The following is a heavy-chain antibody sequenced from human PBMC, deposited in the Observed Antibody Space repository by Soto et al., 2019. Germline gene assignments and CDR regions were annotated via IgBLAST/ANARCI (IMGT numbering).Heavy chain of an antibody. CDR2: IHYFGST. D-gene: IGHD3-9*01. CDR3: ARHSPGFDWLSQFDY. V-gene: IGHV4-59*08. CDR1: GGSISSYY. J-gene: IGHJ4*02. Sequence: PXETLSLTCTVSGGSISSYYWSWIRQPPGKGLEWIGYIHYFGSTNYNPSLKSRVTISVDTSKKHFSLRLSSVTAADTAVYYCARHSPGFDWLSQFDYWGQGPMVTVCS.